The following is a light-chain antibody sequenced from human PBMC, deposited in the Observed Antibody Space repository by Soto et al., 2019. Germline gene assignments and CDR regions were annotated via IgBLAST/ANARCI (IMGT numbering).Light chain of an antibody. CDR3: FSFTTTSTHV. CDR1: SSNIGAGFD. J-gene: IGLJ1*01. Sequence: QSVLTQPPSVSGAPGQRVTISCTGSSSNIGAGFDVHWYQQLPGTAPKLLIYGYNNRPSGVPDRFSGSKSGNTAYLTISGLQVEDEAEYFCFSFTTTSTHVFGTGTKLTVL. CDR2: GYN. V-gene: IGLV1-40*01.